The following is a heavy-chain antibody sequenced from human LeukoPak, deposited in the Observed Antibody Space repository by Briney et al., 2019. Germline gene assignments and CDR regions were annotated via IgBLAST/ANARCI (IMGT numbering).Heavy chain of an antibody. J-gene: IGHJ4*02. CDR2: IYYSGST. CDR3: ARAPDYGDYVAYFDY. CDR1: GGSISSGDYY. D-gene: IGHD4-17*01. Sequence: SETLSLTCAVSGGSISSGDYYWSWIRQPPGKGLEWIGYIYYSGSTYYNPSLKSRVTISVDTSKNQFSLKLSSVTAADTAVYYCARAPDYGDYVAYFDYWGQGTLVTVSS. V-gene: IGHV4-30-4*01.